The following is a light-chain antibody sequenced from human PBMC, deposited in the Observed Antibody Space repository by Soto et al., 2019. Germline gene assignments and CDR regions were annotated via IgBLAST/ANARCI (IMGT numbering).Light chain of an antibody. CDR2: TAS. CDR1: QNIKKY. Sequence: DIQMTQSPSSLSASVGDRVTITCRASQNIKKYLNWYQQKPGKAPNLLIYTASSLQVGLPSRFSGSGSGTDFTLTISSLQPEDFATYYCQQLHDYPITFGQGTRLEIK. J-gene: IGKJ5*01. CDR3: QQLHDYPIT. V-gene: IGKV1-39*01.